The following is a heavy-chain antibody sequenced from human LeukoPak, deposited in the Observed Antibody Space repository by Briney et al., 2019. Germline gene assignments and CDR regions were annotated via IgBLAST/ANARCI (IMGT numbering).Heavy chain of an antibody. J-gene: IGHJ4*02. Sequence: ASVKVSCKASGYTFTGYYMHWVRQAPGQGLEWMGRINPNSGGTNYAQKFQGRVTMTRDTSISTAYMELSRLRSDDTAVYYCARVEGGPESTESDYWGQGTLVTVSS. D-gene: IGHD1-1*01. V-gene: IGHV1-2*06. CDR1: GYTFTGYY. CDR3: ARVEGGPESTESDY. CDR2: INPNSGGT.